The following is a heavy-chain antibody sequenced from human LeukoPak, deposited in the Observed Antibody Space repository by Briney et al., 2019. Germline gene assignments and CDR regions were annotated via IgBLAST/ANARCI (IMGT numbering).Heavy chain of an antibody. J-gene: IGHJ6*03. D-gene: IGHD2-2*01. Sequence: GGSLRLSCAASGFTFSSYGMHWVRQAPGKGLEWVAVISYDGSNKYYADSVKGRFTISRDNSKNTLYLQMNSLRAEDTAVYYCARDPHYCSSTSCYYFYYMDVWGKGTTVTVSS. CDR1: GFTFSSYG. V-gene: IGHV3-30*19. CDR2: ISYDGSNK. CDR3: ARDPHYCSSTSCYYFYYMDV.